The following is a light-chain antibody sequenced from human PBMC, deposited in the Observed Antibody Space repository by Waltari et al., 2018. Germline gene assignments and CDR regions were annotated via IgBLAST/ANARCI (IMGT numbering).Light chain of an antibody. J-gene: IGLJ3*02. CDR1: SLRTSY. Sequence: VALGQTVKITCQGDSLRTSYASWYQVKPGQAPVLVLFGKEKRPSGIPDRISGYSSGTTSSLTITGAQAEDEADYYCHSRKGSDNQVVFGGGTKLTVL. CDR3: HSRKGSDNQVV. CDR2: GKE. V-gene: IGLV3-19*01.